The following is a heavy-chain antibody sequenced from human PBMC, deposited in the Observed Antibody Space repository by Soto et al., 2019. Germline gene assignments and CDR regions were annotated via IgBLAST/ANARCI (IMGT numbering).Heavy chain of an antibody. Sequence: GGSLRLSCAASGFTFSSYGMHWVRQAPGKGLEWVAVISYDGSNKYYADSVKGRFTISRDNSKNTLYLQMNSLRAEDTAVYYCAKDSQGGYDPLTYYYYGMDVWGQGTTVTVSS. CDR3: AKDSQGGYDPLTYYYYGMDV. V-gene: IGHV3-30*18. CDR1: GFTFSSYG. J-gene: IGHJ6*02. CDR2: ISYDGSNK. D-gene: IGHD5-12*01.